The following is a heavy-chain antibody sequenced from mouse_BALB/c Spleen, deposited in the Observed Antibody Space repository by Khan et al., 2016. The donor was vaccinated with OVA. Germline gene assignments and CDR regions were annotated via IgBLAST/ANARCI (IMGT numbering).Heavy chain of an antibody. CDR2: IWSGGIT. V-gene: IGHV2-2*02. CDR3: ARNYDYDEGLAY. D-gene: IGHD2-4*01. CDR1: GFSLTSYG. Sequence: QVQLQQSGPGLVQPSQSLPITCTVSGFSLTSYGVHWVRQSPGKGLEWLGVIWSGGITDYSAAFISRLSISKDNSKSQVFFKMNSLQANDTAIYYCARNYDYDEGLAYWGQGTLVTVSA. J-gene: IGHJ3*01.